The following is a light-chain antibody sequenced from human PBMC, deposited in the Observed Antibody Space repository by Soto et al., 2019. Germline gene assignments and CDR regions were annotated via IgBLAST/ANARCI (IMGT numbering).Light chain of an antibody. V-gene: IGLV2-8*01. CDR2: EFN. J-gene: IGLJ2*01. Sequence: QSALTQPPSASGSPGQSVTISCTGTSSDVGNYNYVSWYQQHPGKAPKLVIYEFNKRPSGVPDRFSGSKSGNTASLTVSGLQAEDEADYFCSAYAGSNDFVVFGGGTKLT. CDR3: SAYAGSNDFVV. CDR1: SSDVGNYNY.